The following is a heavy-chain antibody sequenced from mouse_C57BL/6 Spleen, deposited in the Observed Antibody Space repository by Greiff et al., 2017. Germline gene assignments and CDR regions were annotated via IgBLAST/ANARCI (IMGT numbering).Heavy chain of an antibody. CDR2: IYPGGGNT. V-gene: IGHV1-76*01. J-gene: IGHJ4*01. D-gene: IGHD1-1*01. Sequence: QVQLQQSGAELVRPGASVKLSCKASGYTFTGYYINWVKQRPGQGLEWIAGIYPGGGNTYYNEKFKGQATLTADKSSSTAYMQLSSLTSEDSAVYFCARSVYYYGLYAMGHWGQGTSVTGSS. CDR3: ARSVYYYGLYAMGH. CDR1: GYTFTGYY.